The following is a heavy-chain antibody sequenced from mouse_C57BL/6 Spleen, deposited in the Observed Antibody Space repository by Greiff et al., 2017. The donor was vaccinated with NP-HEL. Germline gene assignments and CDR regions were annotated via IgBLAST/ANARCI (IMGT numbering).Heavy chain of an antibody. Sequence: QVQLQQSGAELVRPGASVTLSCKASGYTFTDYEMHWVKQTPVHGLEWIGAIDPETGGTAYNQKFKGKAILTADKSSSTAYMELRSLTSEDSAVYYCTRVDSSGYVNYAMDYWGQGTSVTVSS. CDR2: IDPETGGT. D-gene: IGHD3-2*02. V-gene: IGHV1-15*01. J-gene: IGHJ4*01. CDR3: TRVDSSGYVNYAMDY. CDR1: GYTFTDYE.